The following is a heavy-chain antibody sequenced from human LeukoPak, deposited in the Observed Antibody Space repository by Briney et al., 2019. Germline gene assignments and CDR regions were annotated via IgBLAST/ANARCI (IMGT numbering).Heavy chain of an antibody. CDR2: ISGSGGST. J-gene: IGHJ4*02. CDR1: GFTFSSYA. V-gene: IGHV3-23*01. CDR3: ATAESYSSSSGYFDY. Sequence: GGSLRLSCAASGFTFSSYAMSWVRQAPGKGLELVSAISGSGGSTYYADSVKGRFTISRDNSKNTLYLQMNSLRAEDTPVYYCATAESYSSSSGYFDYWGPGPLVTVSS. D-gene: IGHD6-6*01.